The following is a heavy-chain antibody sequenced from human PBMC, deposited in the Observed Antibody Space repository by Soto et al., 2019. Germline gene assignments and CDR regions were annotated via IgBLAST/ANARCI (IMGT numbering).Heavy chain of an antibody. Sequence: EVQLVESGGGLVQPGRSLRLSCAASGFTFDDYAIHWVRQAPGTGLEWVSGITWNSANMGYAGSVKGRFTVSRDNANNSLYLQMNSLTAEDTALYHCVKGRGGSGWYSFDYWGQGTLVTVSS. CDR1: GFTFDDYA. J-gene: IGHJ4*02. D-gene: IGHD6-19*01. CDR2: ITWNSANM. CDR3: VKGRGGSGWYSFDY. V-gene: IGHV3-9*01.